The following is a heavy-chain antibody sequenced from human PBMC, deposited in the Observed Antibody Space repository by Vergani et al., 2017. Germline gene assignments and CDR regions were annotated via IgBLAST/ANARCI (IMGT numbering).Heavy chain of an antibody. CDR3: ARGYYDSSGYYYFDY. J-gene: IGHJ4*02. V-gene: IGHV4-31*01. Sequence: QVQLQESGPGLVKPSQTLSLTCTVSGGSISSGGYYWSWIRQHPGKGLEWIGYSYYSGSTYYNPSLKSLVTISVDTSKNQFSLKLSSVTAADTAVYYCARGYYDSSGYYYFDYWGQGTLVTVSS. CDR2: SYYSGST. D-gene: IGHD3-22*01. CDR1: GGSISSGGYY.